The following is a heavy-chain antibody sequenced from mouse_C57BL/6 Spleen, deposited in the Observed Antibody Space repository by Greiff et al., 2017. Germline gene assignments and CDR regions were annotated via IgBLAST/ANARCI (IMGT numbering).Heavy chain of an antibody. CDR3: ARDRARYDDYDVGFAY. V-gene: IGHV5-16*01. CDR2: INYDGSST. J-gene: IGHJ3*01. CDR1: GFTFSDYY. Sequence: EVKVVESEGGLVQPGSSMKLSCTASGFTFSDYYMAWVRQVPEKGLEWVANINYDGSSTYYLDSLKSRFFIARDNAKNILYLQMSSLKSEDTATYYCARDRARYDDYDVGFAYWGQGTLVTVSA. D-gene: IGHD2-4*01.